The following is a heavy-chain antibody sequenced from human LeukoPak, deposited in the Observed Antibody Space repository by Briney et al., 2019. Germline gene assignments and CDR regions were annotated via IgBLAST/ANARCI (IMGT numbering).Heavy chain of an antibody. V-gene: IGHV3-53*01. Sequence: PGGSLRLSCAASGFTVSSNYMSWVRRAPGKGLEWVSVIYSGGSTYYADSVKGRFTISRDNSKNTLYLQMNSLRAEDTAVYYCASLSSGYYFPDDYWGQGTLVTVSS. CDR1: GFTVSSNY. J-gene: IGHJ4*02. CDR3: ASLSSGYYFPDDY. CDR2: IYSGGST. D-gene: IGHD3-22*01.